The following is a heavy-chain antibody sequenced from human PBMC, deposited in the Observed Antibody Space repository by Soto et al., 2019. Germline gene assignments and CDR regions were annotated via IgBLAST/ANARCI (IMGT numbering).Heavy chain of an antibody. CDR2: INAGNGNT. D-gene: IGHD7-27*01. CDR3: ARGFAGPWGWFDP. V-gene: IGHV1-3*01. Sequence: DSVKIYCKASGYTLTSYAMHWVRQAPGQRLEWMGWINAGNGNTKYSQKFQGRVTITRDTSASTAYMELSSLRSEDTAVYYCARGFAGPWGWFDPWGQGTLVTASS. CDR1: GYTLTSYA. J-gene: IGHJ5*02.